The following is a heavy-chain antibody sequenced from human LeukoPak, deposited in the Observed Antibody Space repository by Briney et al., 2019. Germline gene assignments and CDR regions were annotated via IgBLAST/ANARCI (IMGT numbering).Heavy chain of an antibody. CDR3: ARSHSMTVVVITYSDY. J-gene: IGHJ4*02. Sequence: GGSLRLSCAASGFTFSSYAMHWVRQAPGKGLEWVAVISYDGSNKYYADSVTGRFTISRDNFKNTLYLQMNSLRAEDTAEYYCARSHSMTVVVITYSDYWGQGTLVTVSS. D-gene: IGHD3-22*01. CDR2: ISYDGSNK. V-gene: IGHV3-30-3*01. CDR1: GFTFSSYA.